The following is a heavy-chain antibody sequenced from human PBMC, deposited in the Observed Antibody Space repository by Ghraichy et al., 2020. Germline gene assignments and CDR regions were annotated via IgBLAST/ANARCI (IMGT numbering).Heavy chain of an antibody. CDR2: IYYSGNT. CDR3: ARHAMGADHFDY. D-gene: IGHD1-26*01. CDR1: GGSISVYY. J-gene: IGHJ4*02. Sequence: SETLSLTCTVSGGSISVYYWSWIRQPPGKGLEYIGYIYYSGNTNYNPSLKSRVTISVDTSKNQFSLKLSSVTAADPAVYYCARHAMGADHFDYWGQGTLVTVSS. V-gene: IGHV4-59*08.